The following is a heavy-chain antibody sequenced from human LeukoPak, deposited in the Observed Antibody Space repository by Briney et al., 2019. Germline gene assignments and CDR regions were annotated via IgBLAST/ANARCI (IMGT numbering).Heavy chain of an antibody. V-gene: IGHV3-21*01. CDR3: ARDPYSGGYGDYYYYYMDV. D-gene: IGHD1-26*01. J-gene: IGHJ6*03. CDR1: GFTFSSYS. Sequence: GGSLRLSCAVSGFTFSSYSMNWVRQAPGQGLEWVSSITNSSSYIYYADSVQGRFTISRDNAQNSLYLQINRLRGEDTAVYYCARDPYSGGYGDYYYYYMDVWGKGTTVT. CDR2: ITNSSSYI.